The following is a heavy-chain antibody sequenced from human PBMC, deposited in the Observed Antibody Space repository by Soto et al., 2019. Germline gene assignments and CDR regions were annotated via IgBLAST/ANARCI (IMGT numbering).Heavy chain of an antibody. CDR2: IIPILGIA. CDR3: ARGGPDDCTNGVCYNYYYYGMDV. D-gene: IGHD2-8*01. J-gene: IGHJ6*02. Sequence: SVKVSCKASGGTFSSDTIGRVRQAPGQGHEWMGRIIPILGIANYAQKFQGQVTISADKSISTAYLQWSSLKASDTAMYYCARGGPDDCTNGVCYNYYYYGMDVWGQGTTVTLSS. V-gene: IGHV1-69*02. CDR1: GGTFSSDT.